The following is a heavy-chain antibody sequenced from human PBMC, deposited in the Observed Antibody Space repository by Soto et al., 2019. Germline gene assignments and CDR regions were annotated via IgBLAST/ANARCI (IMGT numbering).Heavy chain of an antibody. D-gene: IGHD2-8*01. CDR1: GGTFSSYA. Sequence: QVQLVQSGAEVKKPGSSVKVSCKASGGTFSSYAISWVRQAPGQGLEWMGVLIPTFGSPNYAQRFQGRVTIDGEEYKTTAFMELSSLRSEDTAVYYCARDERYCTSGVCPYALDVWGQGTTITVSS. V-gene: IGHV1-69*01. CDR2: LIPTFGSP. CDR3: ARDERYCTSGVCPYALDV. J-gene: IGHJ6*02.